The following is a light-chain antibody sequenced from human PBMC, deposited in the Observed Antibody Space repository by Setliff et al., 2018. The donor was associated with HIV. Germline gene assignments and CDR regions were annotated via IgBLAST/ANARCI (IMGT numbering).Light chain of an antibody. Sequence: LTQPPSASGSPGQSVTISCTGTSSDVGDYNYVSWYQQHPGKAPKLMIYEITKRPSGVPDRFSGSKSGNTASLTVSGLQAEDEADYYCSSYASSNSYVFGTGTKVTV. V-gene: IGLV2-8*01. CDR3: SSYASSNSYV. J-gene: IGLJ1*01. CDR1: SSDVGDYNY. CDR2: EIT.